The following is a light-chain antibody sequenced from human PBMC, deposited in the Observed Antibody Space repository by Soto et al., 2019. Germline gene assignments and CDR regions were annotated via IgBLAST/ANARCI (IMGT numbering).Light chain of an antibody. CDR2: ATD. CDR3: AAWDGSLRGRV. Sequence: QSVLTQPPSASGAPGQTVTISCSGPPSSFRSESVCWYRHIPETAPKLIIYATDQRPSGVPDRFSGFKSGTSASLAISGLRAEDEADYYCAAWDGSLRGRVFGGGTKVTVL. V-gene: IGLV1-47*01. J-gene: IGLJ3*02. CDR1: PSSFRSES.